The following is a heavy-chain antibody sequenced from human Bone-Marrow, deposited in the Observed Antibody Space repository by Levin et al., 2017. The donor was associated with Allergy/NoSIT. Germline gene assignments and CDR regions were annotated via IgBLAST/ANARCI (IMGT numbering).Heavy chain of an antibody. CDR1: GFPFSSYW. J-gene: IGHJ3*02. CDR3: TRINIGTMQAFDM. Sequence: RAGGSLRLSCVVSGFPFSSYWMHWVRQAPGKGLVWVSRINVDASVTNYADSVRGRFTISRDNAKKTVYLQMSGLRAEDTAVYYCTRINIGTMQAFDMWGQGTIVTVYS. CDR2: INVDASVT. V-gene: IGHV3-74*01.